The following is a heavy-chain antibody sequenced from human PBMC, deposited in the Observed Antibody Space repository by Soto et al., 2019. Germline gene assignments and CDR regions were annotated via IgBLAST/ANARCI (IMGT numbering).Heavy chain of an antibody. J-gene: IGHJ6*02. V-gene: IGHV3-66*01. Sequence: ELQLVESGGDLVQPGGSLRLSCAASGFTVSSNYMTWVRQAPGKGLEWVSLIYSGGKTYYADSVKGRFTISRDHSKNTLFLQMNSLRAEDTAVYYCARGGYYDCWSRHYGLDVWGQGTTVTVSS. CDR1: GFTVSSNY. CDR3: ARGGYYDCWSRHYGLDV. D-gene: IGHD3-3*01. CDR2: IYSGGKT.